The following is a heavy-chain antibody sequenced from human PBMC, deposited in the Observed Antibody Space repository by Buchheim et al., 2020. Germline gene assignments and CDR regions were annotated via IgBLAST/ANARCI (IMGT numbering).Heavy chain of an antibody. J-gene: IGHJ6*02. Sequence: QVQLVESGGGVVQPGWSLRLSCAASGFTFSSYGMHWVRQAPGKGLEWVAFIRYDGSNKYYADSVKGRFTISRDNSKNTLYLQMNSLRAEDTAVYYCAKVTVVTAPYYYYGMDVWGQGTT. CDR1: GFTFSSYG. D-gene: IGHD2-21*02. V-gene: IGHV3-30*02. CDR3: AKVTVVTAPYYYYGMDV. CDR2: IRYDGSNK.